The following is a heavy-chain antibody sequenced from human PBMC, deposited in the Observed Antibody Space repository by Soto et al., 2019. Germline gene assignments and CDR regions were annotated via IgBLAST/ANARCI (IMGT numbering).Heavy chain of an antibody. Sequence: PGWSLRLSCAASGFTFSSYAMSWVRQAPGKGLEWVSAISGSGGSTYYADSVKGRFTISRDSSKNSLYLQMNSLRAEDTAVYYCARPDIVDQNDAFDIWGQGTMVTVS. V-gene: IGHV3-23*01. D-gene: IGHD2-15*01. CDR1: GFTFSSYA. CDR3: ARPDIVDQNDAFDI. CDR2: ISGSGGST. J-gene: IGHJ3*02.